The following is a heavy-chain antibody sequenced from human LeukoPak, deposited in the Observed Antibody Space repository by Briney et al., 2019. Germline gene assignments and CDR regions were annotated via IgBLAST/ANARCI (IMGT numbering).Heavy chain of an antibody. CDR3: AKGRSLPTDY. CDR1: GFTFSSYG. V-gene: IGHV3-30*02. CDR2: IRYDGGNK. Sequence: GGSLRLSCAASGFTFSSYGMHWVRQAPGKGLEWVAFIRYDGGNKYYADSVKGRFTISRDNSKNTLYLQMNSLRAEDTAVYYCAKGRSLPTDYWGQGTLVTVSS. J-gene: IGHJ4*02.